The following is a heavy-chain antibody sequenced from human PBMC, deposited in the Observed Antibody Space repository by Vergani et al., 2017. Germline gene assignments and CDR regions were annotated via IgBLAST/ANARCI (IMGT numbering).Heavy chain of an antibody. V-gene: IGHV3-66*01. CDR2: ISGGGTT. CDR3: AREGYSGYDWAY. CDR1: GFTVSGYY. D-gene: IGHD5-12*01. Sequence: EVQVVESGGDLVQPGGSLGLPCAAPGFTVSGYYISWVRPAPGKGLEWGSLISGGGTTYYADSVKGPFTISRDNSKHTVNLQMNSLKTEDTALYYCAREGYSGYDWAYWGQGPLVVVSS. J-gene: IGHJ4*02.